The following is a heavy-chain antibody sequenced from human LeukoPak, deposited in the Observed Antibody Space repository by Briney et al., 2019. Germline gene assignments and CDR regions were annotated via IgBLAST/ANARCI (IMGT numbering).Heavy chain of an antibody. CDR1: GYSFTNYY. CDR3: ARTRGYYFDY. Sequence: ASVRVSCKASGYSFTNYYMHWVRQAPGQGLEWMGMINPSGGSTTYAQKFQGRVTMTRDMSTSTDYMELSSLTSEDTAVYYCARTRGYYFDYWGQGTLVTVSS. V-gene: IGHV1-46*01. CDR2: INPSGGST. J-gene: IGHJ4*02.